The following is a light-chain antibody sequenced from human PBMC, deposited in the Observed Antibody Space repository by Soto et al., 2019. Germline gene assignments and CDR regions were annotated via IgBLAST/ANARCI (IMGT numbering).Light chain of an antibody. CDR1: QSISSSY. Sequence: EIVLTQSPATLSSFPGDRVTLSCRASQSISSSYLAWYQQKPGQAPRLLIYVTSTRATGIPDRFSGSGSGTDFTLTISSLEPEDFAVYYCQQYGSSPTFGQGTKVDIK. CDR3: QQYGSSPT. J-gene: IGKJ1*01. CDR2: VTS. V-gene: IGKV3-20*01.